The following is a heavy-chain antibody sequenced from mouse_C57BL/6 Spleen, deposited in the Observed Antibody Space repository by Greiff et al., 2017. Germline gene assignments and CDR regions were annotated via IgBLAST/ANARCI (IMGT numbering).Heavy chain of an antibody. CDR1: GFTFSSYG. CDR2: ISSGGSYT. V-gene: IGHV5-6*01. Sequence: EVQGVESGGDLVKPGGSLKLSCAASGFTFSSYGMSWVRQTPDKRLEWVATISSGGSYTYYPDSVKGRFTISRDNAKNTLYLQMSSLKSEDTAMYYCARDDYYGSSYWGQGTLVTVSA. CDR3: ARDDYYGSSY. J-gene: IGHJ3*01. D-gene: IGHD1-1*01.